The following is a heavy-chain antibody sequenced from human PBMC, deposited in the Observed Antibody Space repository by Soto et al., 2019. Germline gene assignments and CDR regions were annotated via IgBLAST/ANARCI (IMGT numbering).Heavy chain of an antibody. J-gene: IGHJ4*02. CDR1: GFTFSTYA. Sequence: EVQLLESGGGLVLPGGSLRLSCAASGFTFSTYAMNWVRQAPGKGLEWVSCISDSGDYTNYADSVKGRFTISRDNSKNTLSLQMNSLRAEDTAVYYCAKDRTTGARKLDYWGQGTLVTVSS. CDR2: ISDSGDYT. V-gene: IGHV3-23*01. CDR3: AKDRTTGARKLDY. D-gene: IGHD2-2*01.